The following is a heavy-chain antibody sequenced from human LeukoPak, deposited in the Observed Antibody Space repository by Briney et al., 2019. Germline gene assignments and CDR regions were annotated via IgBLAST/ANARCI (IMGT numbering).Heavy chain of an antibody. CDR3: ARVTTVTTSFHFDY. D-gene: IGHD4-17*01. Sequence: SQTLSLTCTVSGGSISIGGYHWSWIRQPPGEGLEWIGYIYYSGSTYYHPSLKSRVTISLDTSKNQFSLKLSSVTAADTAVYYCARVTTVTTSFHFDYWGQGTLVTVSS. V-gene: IGHV4-30-4*01. CDR1: GGSISIGGYH. J-gene: IGHJ4*02. CDR2: IYYSGST.